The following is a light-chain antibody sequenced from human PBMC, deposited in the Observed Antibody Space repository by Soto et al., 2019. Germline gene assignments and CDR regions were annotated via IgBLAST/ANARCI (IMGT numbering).Light chain of an antibody. J-gene: IGKJ1*01. CDR1: QCVSTRS. CDR2: GAS. V-gene: IGKV3-20*01. CDR3: QQYDSSPRT. Sequence: ELELTQSPGTLSLSPGERATLSCSPSQCVSTRSLAWYQQKPGKAPRLLICGASSRAADTPDRFSGSGSGTDFALTINSLEPEGVAVYDCQQYDSSPRTVGQGTKVDSK.